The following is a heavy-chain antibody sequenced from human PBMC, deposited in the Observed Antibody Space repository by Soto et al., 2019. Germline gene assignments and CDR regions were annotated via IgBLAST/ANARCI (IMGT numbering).Heavy chain of an antibody. CDR1: GGTFRNYA. V-gene: IGHV1-69*01. Sequence: QVQLVQSGAEVKKPGSSVKLTCKTSGGTFRNYAINWVRQAPGQGLEWMGGSIPVFGTASYAQTFQGRFTITADESTSTAYMELSSLRSEDTAVYYCAIPLPKQQLVRGAFDHWGQGTLVTVAS. CDR2: SIPVFGTA. D-gene: IGHD6-13*01. J-gene: IGHJ4*02. CDR3: AIPLPKQQLVRGAFDH.